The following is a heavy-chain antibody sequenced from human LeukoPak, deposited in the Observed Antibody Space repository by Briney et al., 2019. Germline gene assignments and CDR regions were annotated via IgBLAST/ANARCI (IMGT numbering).Heavy chain of an antibody. Sequence: GASVKVSCKASGGTFSSYAISWGRQAPGQGLEWMGRIIPILGIANYAQKFQGRVTITADKSTSTAYRELSSLRSEDTAVYYCATRTMRAGYIYHYYGMDVWGQGTTVTVSS. D-gene: IGHD5-24*01. V-gene: IGHV1-69*04. J-gene: IGHJ6*02. CDR2: IIPILGIA. CDR1: GGTFSSYA. CDR3: ATRTMRAGYIYHYYGMDV.